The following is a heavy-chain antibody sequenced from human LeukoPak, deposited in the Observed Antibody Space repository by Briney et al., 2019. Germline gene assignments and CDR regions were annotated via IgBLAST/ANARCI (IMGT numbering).Heavy chain of an antibody. CDR1: GASISSHY. Sequence: PSETLSLTCTVSGASISSHYWCWIRQPPGKGLEWIGYINYSGSTNYNPSLKSRVTISVDMSKNQFSLKLSSVTAADTAVYYCARLLGDYWGQGTLDTVSS. J-gene: IGHJ4*02. CDR2: INYSGST. CDR3: ARLLGDY. V-gene: IGHV4-59*11. D-gene: IGHD3-16*01.